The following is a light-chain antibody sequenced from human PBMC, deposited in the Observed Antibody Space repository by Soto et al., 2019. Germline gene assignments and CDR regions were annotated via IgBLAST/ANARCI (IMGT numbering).Light chain of an antibody. CDR3: QQSYSPAYT. CDR1: QNINSN. Sequence: DIQMTQSPSSLSASVGDRVTSTCRASQNINSNINWYQHKPGKAPKVLIYGASSLQSGVPPRFSGSGSGTDFTLTITSLQPDDIATYYCQQSYSPAYTFGQGTKLEIK. V-gene: IGKV1-39*01. J-gene: IGKJ2*01. CDR2: GAS.